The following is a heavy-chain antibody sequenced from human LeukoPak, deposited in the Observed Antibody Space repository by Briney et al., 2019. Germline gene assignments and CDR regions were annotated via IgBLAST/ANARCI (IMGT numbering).Heavy chain of an antibody. V-gene: IGHV7-4-1*02. Sequence: ASVKVSCKASGYTVTTYVMNWVGQAPGQGREWLGWINTNTGNPTYAQGLTGRFVFSLDTSVSTAYLQISSLKAEDTAVYYWARGTGYSNNWPPHWGQGTLVTVSS. J-gene: IGHJ4*02. D-gene: IGHD6-13*01. CDR3: ARGTGYSNNWPPH. CDR1: GYTVTTYV. CDR2: INTNTGNP.